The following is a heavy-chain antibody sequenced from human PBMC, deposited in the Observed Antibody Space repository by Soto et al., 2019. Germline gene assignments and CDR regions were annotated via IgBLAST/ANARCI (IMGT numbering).Heavy chain of an antibody. CDR3: TTGRGGSAYVPGAY. V-gene: IGHV3-15*07. J-gene: IGHJ4*02. Sequence: EVQLVESGGGLVKPGGSLRLSCAASGFSFTSAWMNWVRQIPGKGLEWVGRIKTNIGGGATDYSAPVKGRFTISRDESKETVYLQMTSLKTADTAVYYCTTGRGGSAYVPGAYWGQGALVTVSS. D-gene: IGHD5-12*01. CDR2: IKTNIGGGAT. CDR1: GFSFTSAW.